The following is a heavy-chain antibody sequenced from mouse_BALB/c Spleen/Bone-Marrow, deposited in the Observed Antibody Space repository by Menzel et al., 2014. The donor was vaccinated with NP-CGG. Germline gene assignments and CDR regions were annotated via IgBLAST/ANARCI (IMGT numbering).Heavy chain of an antibody. CDR3: ARRDYWYFDV. V-gene: IGHV1-7*01. CDR2: INPSTGYT. CDR1: GYTFTSYW. J-gene: IGHJ1*01. Sequence: VQRVESGAELAKPGASVKMSCKASGYTFTSYWMHWVKQRPGQGLEWIGYINPSTGYTDYNQKFKDKATLTADKSSSTAYMHLSSLTSEDSAVYYCARRDYWYFDVWGAGTTVTVSS.